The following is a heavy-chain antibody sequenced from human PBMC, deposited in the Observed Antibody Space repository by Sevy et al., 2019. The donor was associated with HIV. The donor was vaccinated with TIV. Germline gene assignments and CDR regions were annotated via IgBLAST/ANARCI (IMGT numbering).Heavy chain of an antibody. CDR2: IYYSGST. Sequence: SETLSLTCTVSGGSITSSSYYWGWISQPPGKGLEWIGSIYYSGSTYYNPSLKSRVTISVDTSKNQFSLKLSSVTAADTAVYYCARPLPNASGAFDIWGQGTMVTVSS. CDR1: GGSITSSSYY. V-gene: IGHV4-39*01. D-gene: IGHD2-2*01. CDR3: ARPLPNASGAFDI. J-gene: IGHJ3*02.